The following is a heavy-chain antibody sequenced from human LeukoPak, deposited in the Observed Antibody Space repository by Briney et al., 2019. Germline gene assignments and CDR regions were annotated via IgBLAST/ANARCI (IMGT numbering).Heavy chain of an antibody. J-gene: IGHJ6*02. CDR2: INHSGST. CDR1: GGSFSGCY. V-gene: IGHV4-34*01. Sequence: SETLSLTCAVYGGSFSGCYWSWIRQPPGKGLEWIGEINHSGSTNYNPSLKSRVTISVDTSKNQFSLKLSSVTAADTAVYYCASSAARLRGHGMDVWGQGTTVTVSS. CDR3: ASSAARLRGHGMDV. D-gene: IGHD4-17*01.